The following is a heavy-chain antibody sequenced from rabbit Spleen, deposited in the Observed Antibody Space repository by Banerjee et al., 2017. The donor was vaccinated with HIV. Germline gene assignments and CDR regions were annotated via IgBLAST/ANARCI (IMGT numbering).Heavy chain of an antibody. Sequence: QSLEESGGDLVKPGASLTLTCTASGFSFSGSHYMCWVRQAPGKGLEWIACIYAGGSGTTYYASWAKGRFIMSRTSSTTVTLQMTSLTAADTATYICARDLVTVIGWNFNLWGPGTLVTVS. CDR3: ARDLVTVIGWNFNL. V-gene: IGHV1S40*01. D-gene: IGHD5-1*01. J-gene: IGHJ4*01. CDR1: GFSFSGSHY. CDR2: IYAGGSGTT.